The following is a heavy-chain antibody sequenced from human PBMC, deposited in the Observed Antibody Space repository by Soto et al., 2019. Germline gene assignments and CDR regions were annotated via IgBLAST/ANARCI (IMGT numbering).Heavy chain of an antibody. CDR2: FDPEDGET. V-gene: IGHV1-24*01. Sequence: ASVKVSCKVSGYTLTELSMHWVRQAPGKGLEWMGGFDPEDGETIYAQKFQGRVTMTEDTSTDTAYMELSSLRSEDTAVYYCAANYYDSSGYYYVDYWGQGTLVTVSS. CDR1: GYTLTELS. D-gene: IGHD3-22*01. CDR3: AANYYDSSGYYYVDY. J-gene: IGHJ4*02.